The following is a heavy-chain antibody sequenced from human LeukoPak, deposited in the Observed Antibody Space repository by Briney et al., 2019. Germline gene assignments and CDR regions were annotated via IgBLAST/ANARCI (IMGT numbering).Heavy chain of an antibody. V-gene: IGHV4-34*01. CDR2: INDSGRT. CDR3: ARGDSEYCSSTSCSSSWFDP. J-gene: IGHJ5*02. D-gene: IGHD2-2*01. Sequence: SETLSLTCAVYGGSFSGFYWSWIRQPPGKGLEWIGEINDSGRTNYNPSLKSRVTISVDTSKNQFSLKLSSVTAADTAVYYCARGDSEYCSSTSCSSSWFDPWGQGTLVTVSS. CDR1: GGSFSGFY.